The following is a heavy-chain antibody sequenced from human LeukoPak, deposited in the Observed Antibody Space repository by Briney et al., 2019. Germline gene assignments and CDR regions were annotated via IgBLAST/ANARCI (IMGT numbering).Heavy chain of an antibody. Sequence: PSETLSLTCSVYGDSISGSRSFSAWLRQPPGQGLEWLVSVYYTGGSYSNPSVKSRVTICVDTCKNQFSLRLNSVTAADMAVYYCARLRVIEGRVWWLDTWGQGTLVTVSS. J-gene: IGHJ5*02. CDR1: GDSISGSRSF. CDR2: VYYTGGS. CDR3: ARLRVIEGRVWWLDT. V-gene: IGHV4-39*01. D-gene: IGHD3-22*01.